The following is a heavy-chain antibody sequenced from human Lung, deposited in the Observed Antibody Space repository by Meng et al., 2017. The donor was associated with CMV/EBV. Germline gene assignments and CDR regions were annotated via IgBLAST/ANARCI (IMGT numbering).Heavy chain of an antibody. CDR3: ASPRRGAFDI. V-gene: IGHV3-7*01. J-gene: IGHJ3*02. D-gene: IGHD3-10*01. CDR2: IKQDGSEK. Sequence: GESLKISCAASGFTFSSYWMSWVRQAPGKGLEWVANIKQDGSEKYYVDSVKGRFTISRDNAKNSLYLQMDSLRAEDTAVYYCASPRRGAFDIWGQGAMVTVPS. CDR1: GFTFSSYW.